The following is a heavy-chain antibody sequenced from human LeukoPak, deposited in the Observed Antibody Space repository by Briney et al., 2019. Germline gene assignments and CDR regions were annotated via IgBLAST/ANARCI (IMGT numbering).Heavy chain of an antibody. Sequence: GGSLRLSCAASGFSFSSYGMHWVRQAPGKGLEWVAFIRYDGSHKYYADSVKGRFTISRDNSKNTLYLQMNSLRAEDTAVYCARAGGTYYGIAFDIWGQGTMVTVSS. CDR1: GFSFSSYG. D-gene: IGHD1-26*01. CDR3: ARAGGTYYGIAFDI. J-gene: IGHJ3*02. V-gene: IGHV3-30*02. CDR2: IRYDGSHK.